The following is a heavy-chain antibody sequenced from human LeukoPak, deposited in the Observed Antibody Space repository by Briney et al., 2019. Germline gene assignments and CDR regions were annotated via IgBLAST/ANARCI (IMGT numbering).Heavy chain of an antibody. CDR2: ISAYNGNT. D-gene: IGHD1-7*01. J-gene: IGHJ4*02. Sequence: ASVKVSCKASGYTFSNYGISWVRQAPGQGLEWMGWISAYNGNTNYAQKLQGRVTMTTDTSTSTAYMELRSLRSDDTAVYYCARGPSTRWNYVGGFDYWGQGTLVTVSS. V-gene: IGHV1-18*01. CDR1: GYTFSNYG. CDR3: ARGPSTRWNYVGGFDY.